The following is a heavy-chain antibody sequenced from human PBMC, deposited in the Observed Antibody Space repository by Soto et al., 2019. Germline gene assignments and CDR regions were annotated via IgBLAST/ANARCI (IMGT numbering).Heavy chain of an antibody. CDR3: ARVYDSSGYYHHYYYYGMDV. V-gene: IGHV1-69*12. J-gene: IGHJ6*02. CDR2: IIPIFGTA. D-gene: IGHD3-22*01. CDR1: GGTFSSYA. Sequence: QVQLVQSGAEVKKPGSSVKVSCKASGGTFSSYAISWVRQAPGQGLEGMGGIIPIFGTANYAKKFQGRVTITADESTSTAYMELSSLRSEDTAVYYCARVYDSSGYYHHYYYYGMDVWGQGTTVTVSS.